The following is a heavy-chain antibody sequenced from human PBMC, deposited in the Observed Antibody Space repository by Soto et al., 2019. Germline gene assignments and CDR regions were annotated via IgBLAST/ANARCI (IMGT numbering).Heavy chain of an antibody. CDR3: VSGPSHGAFDI. Sequence: QVQLVESGGDVVQPGRSLRLSCAASGSTFSSYDIHWVRQAPGKGLEWVAHISPNGNNAFYADSVKGRFTISRDNARNTVYLQVNSLRPEDTAVFHGVSGPSHGAFDIWGQGTLVTVSS. J-gene: IGHJ3*02. CDR1: GSTFSSYD. V-gene: IGHV3-30-3*01. CDR2: ISPNGNNA.